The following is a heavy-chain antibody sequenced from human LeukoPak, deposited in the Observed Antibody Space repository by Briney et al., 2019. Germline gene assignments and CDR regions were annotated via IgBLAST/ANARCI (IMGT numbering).Heavy chain of an antibody. J-gene: IGHJ2*01. CDR2: IFSSDDK. V-gene: IGHV2-26*01. CDR3: ARTSEYDVLSGYIYWYFDL. CDR1: GFSLSNGGMG. D-gene: IGHD3-9*01. Sequence: SGPVPVKPTETLTLTCTVSGFSLSNGGMGVSWIRHPPGKALEWLAPIFSSDDKAYSTSLKSRLSISKDTPKSQVVLSMTNMEPVDTRTYFCARTSEYDVLSGYIYWYFDLWGRGTLVTVSS.